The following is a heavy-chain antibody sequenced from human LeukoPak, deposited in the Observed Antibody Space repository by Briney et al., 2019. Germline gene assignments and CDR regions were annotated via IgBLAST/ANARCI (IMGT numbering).Heavy chain of an antibody. J-gene: IGHJ4*02. CDR1: GFTFSSYI. CDR2: ISFSAESI. CDR3: VRQIYDSSGYYPKKYFDY. Sequence: GGSLRLSCAASGFTFSSYIMDWVRQAPGKGLEWVSYISFSAESIYYADSVKGRFTISRDNAKDSLFLQMNSLRDEDTAVYYCVRQIYDSSGYYPKKYFDYWGQGTLVTVSS. D-gene: IGHD3-22*01. V-gene: IGHV3-48*02.